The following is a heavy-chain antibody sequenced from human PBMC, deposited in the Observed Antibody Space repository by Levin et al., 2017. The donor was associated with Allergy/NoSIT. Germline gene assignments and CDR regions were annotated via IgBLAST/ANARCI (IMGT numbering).Heavy chain of an antibody. Sequence: LSLTCAASGFTFSNAWMSWVRQAPGKGLEWVGRIKGKNDGGTTDYAPPVKGRFTISRDDSKNTLYLQMNSLKIEDTAVYYCTTDDYYDSSGYKAAFDCWGQGTVATVSS. V-gene: IGHV3-15*01. CDR2: IKGKNDGGTT. CDR3: TTDDYYDSSGYKAAFDC. J-gene: IGHJ4*02. CDR1: GFTFSNAW. D-gene: IGHD3-22*01.